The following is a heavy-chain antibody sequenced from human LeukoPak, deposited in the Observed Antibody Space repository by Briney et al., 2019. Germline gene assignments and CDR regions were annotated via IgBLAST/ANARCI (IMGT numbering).Heavy chain of an antibody. D-gene: IGHD5-24*01. Sequence: ASVKVSCKASGGTFSSDSFSWVRQAPGQGPEWMGRIIPILGITKYVQNFQGRVTFTADKSTNTAFMELSSLRSDDTAVYYCARRFQQMATMAYFDYWGQGTLVTVSS. CDR1: GGTFSSDS. J-gene: IGHJ4*02. CDR2: IIPILGIT. V-gene: IGHV1-69*02. CDR3: ARRFQQMATMAYFDY.